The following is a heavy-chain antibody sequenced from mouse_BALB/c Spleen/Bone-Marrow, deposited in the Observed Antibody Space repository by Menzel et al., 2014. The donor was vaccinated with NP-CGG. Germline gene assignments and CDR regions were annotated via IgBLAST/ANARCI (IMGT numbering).Heavy chain of an antibody. CDR3: ARHGYYGSRAMDY. CDR1: GFTFSSYT. CDR2: ISNGGGST. D-gene: IGHD1-1*01. V-gene: IGHV5-12-2*01. Sequence: DVMLVESGGCLVQPGGSLKLSCAASGFTFSSYTMSWVRQTPEKRLEWVAYISNGGGSTYYPDTVKGRFTISRDNAKNTLYLQMSSLKSEDTAMYYCARHGYYGSRAMDYWGQGTSVTVSS. J-gene: IGHJ4*01.